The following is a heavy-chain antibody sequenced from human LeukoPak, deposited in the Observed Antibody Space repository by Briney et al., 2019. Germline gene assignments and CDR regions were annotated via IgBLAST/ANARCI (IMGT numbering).Heavy chain of an antibody. V-gene: IGHV4-61*08. D-gene: IGHD3-22*01. CDR1: GGSISSGGYY. CDR2: IYYSGST. CDR3: ARASSGYDWAFDI. Sequence: PSETLSLTCAVSGGSISSGGYYWSWIRQPPGKGLEWIGYIYYSGSTNYNPSLKSRVTISVDTSKNQFSLKLSSVTAADTAVYYCARASSGYDWAFDIWGQGTMVTVSS. J-gene: IGHJ3*02.